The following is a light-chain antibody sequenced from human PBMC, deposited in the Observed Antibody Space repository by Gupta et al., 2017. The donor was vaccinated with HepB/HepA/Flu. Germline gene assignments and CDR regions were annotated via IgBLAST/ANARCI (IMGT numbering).Light chain of an antibody. J-gene: IGLJ3*02. Sequence: SSVLTQPPSVSVAPGQTARITCGGDNLGTKNVHWHQQRPAQAPVLVVYDDSDRPSDIPERFSGSNSENTATLAISGVEAGDEGDYFCHVWESSSDHPVFGGGTRLTVL. CDR3: HVWESSSDHPV. V-gene: IGLV3-21*02. CDR2: DDS. CDR1: NLGTKN.